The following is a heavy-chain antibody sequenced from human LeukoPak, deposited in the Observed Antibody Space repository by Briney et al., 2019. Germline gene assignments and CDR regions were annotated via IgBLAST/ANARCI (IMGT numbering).Heavy chain of an antibody. CDR1: GGSISSYY. D-gene: IGHD3-9*01. CDR3: ARRSGLRYFDWLTLSFDY. Sequence: SETLSLTCTVSGGSISSYYWSWIRQSPGKGLEWIGNIYYSGSTNYNPSLKSRVTISVDTSKNQFSLKLSSVTAADTAVYYCARRSGLRYFDWLTLSFDYWGQGTLVTVSS. V-gene: IGHV4-59*08. CDR2: IYYSGST. J-gene: IGHJ4*02.